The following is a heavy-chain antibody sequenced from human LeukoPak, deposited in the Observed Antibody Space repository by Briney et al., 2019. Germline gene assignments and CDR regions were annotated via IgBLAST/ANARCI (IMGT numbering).Heavy chain of an antibody. CDR2: XXXSXXT. Sequence: SETLSLTCXLSGGSNSXXXXXXXXIRXXXXXXXXXXXXXXXSXXTYYNPSLXXRXTXXVXTSQNQFSMKQSSVTAADTAVYYCARHLLLWFGAAYFDYWGQGTLVTVSS. V-gene: IGHV4-39*01. J-gene: IGHJ4*02. D-gene: IGHD3-10*01. CDR1: GGSNSXXXXX. CDR3: ARHLLLWFGAAYFDY.